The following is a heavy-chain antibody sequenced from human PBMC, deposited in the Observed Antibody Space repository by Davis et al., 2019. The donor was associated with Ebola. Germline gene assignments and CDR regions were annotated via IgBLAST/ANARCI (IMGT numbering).Heavy chain of an antibody. CDR1: GFTFSSYD. Sequence: GESLKISCAASGFTFSSYDMHWARQATGKGLEWVSAIGTAGDTYYPGSVKGRFTISRENAKNSLYLQMNSLRAGDTAVYYCARGGSSGSYAYFDYWGQGTLVTVSS. J-gene: IGHJ4*02. CDR2: IGTAGDT. D-gene: IGHD1-26*01. V-gene: IGHV3-13*01. CDR3: ARGGSSGSYAYFDY.